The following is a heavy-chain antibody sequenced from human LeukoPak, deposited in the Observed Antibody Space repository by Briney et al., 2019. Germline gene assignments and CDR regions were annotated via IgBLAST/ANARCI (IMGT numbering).Heavy chain of an antibody. CDR3: AGGNLYYDFWSGYYYDY. CDR2: IIPIFGTA. D-gene: IGHD3-3*01. V-gene: IGHV1-69*05. Sequence: GASVKVSCKASGGTFSSYAISWVRQAPGQGLEWMGRIIPIFGTANYAQKFQGRVTITTDESTSTAYMELSSLRSEDTAVYYCAGGNLYYDFWSGYYYDYWGQGTLVTVSS. CDR1: GGTFSSYA. J-gene: IGHJ4*02.